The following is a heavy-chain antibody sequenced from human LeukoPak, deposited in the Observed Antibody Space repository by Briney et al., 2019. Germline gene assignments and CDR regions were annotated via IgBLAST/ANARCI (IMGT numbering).Heavy chain of an antibody. J-gene: IGHJ6*04. CDR1: GFAFSSYA. CDR3: AELGITMIGGV. Sequence: PGRSLRLSCAASGFAFSSYAMHWVRQAPGKGLEWVAIISYDGITEDYSDSVKGRFSISRDNFKNTLFLQMNGLRDEDTAVYYCAELGITMIGGVWGKGTTVTISS. CDR2: ISYDGITE. V-gene: IGHV3-30*04. D-gene: IGHD3-10*02.